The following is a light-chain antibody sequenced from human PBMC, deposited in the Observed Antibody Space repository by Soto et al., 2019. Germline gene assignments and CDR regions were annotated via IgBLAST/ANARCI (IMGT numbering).Light chain of an antibody. CDR3: QHSYPIPXT. CDR2: AAS. V-gene: IGKV1-39*01. CDR1: QSISNY. Sequence: DIQMTQSPSSLSASVGDRVTITCRSGQSISNYLNWYQYKPGKAPKLLIYAASSLQSGVPSRFSGSGSGTEFTLTISSLLSEDFAIYFCQHSYPIPXTFGQGTKV. J-gene: IGKJ1*01.